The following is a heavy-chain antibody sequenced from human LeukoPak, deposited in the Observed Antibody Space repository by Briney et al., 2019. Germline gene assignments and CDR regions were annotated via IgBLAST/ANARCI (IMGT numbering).Heavy chain of an antibody. CDR2: MNPNSGNT. D-gene: IGHD3-3*01. CDR1: GYTFTSYD. Sequence: ASVKVSCTASGYTFTSYDINWVRQAPGQGLEWMGWMNPNSGNTAYAQKFQGRVTMTRNTSISTAYMELSSLRSEDTAVYYCARVPRITSFGGVIDYYYYYMDGWGKGTTVTVSS. V-gene: IGHV1-8*01. J-gene: IGHJ6*03. CDR3: ARVPRITSFGGVIDYYYYYMDG.